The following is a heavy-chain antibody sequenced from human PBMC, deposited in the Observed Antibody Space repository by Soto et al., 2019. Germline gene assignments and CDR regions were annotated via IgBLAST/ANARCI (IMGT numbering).Heavy chain of an antibody. CDR2: IIPIFGTA. CDR3: ARVGGSFGDSSSWYEGGDFDY. CDR1: GGTFSSYA. V-gene: IGHV1-69*12. J-gene: IGHJ4*02. D-gene: IGHD6-13*01. Sequence: QVQLVQSGAEVKKPGSSVKVSCKASGGTFSSYAISWVRQAPGQGLEWMGGIIPIFGTANYAQKFQGRVTITADESTSTAYRELSSLRSEDTAVYYCARVGGSFGDSSSWYEGGDFDYWGQGTLVTVSS.